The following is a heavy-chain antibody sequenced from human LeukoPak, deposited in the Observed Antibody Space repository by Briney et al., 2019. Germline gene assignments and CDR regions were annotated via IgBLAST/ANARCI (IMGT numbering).Heavy chain of an antibody. V-gene: IGHV3-23*01. J-gene: IGHJ4*02. CDR2: ISDGGGSR. CDR1: GITLSNYG. D-gene: IGHD3-10*01. CDR3: AKRGVVIRAVIIVGFHKEAYYFDY. Sequence: GGSLRLSCAVSGITLSNYGMSWVRQAPGKGLEWVAGISDGGGSRNYADSVKGRFTISRDNPKNTLYLQMNSLRAEDTAVYFCAKRGVVIRAVIIVGFHKEAYYFDYRGQGALVTVSS.